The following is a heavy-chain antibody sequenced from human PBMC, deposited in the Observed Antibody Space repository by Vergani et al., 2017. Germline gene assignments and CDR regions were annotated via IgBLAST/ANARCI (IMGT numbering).Heavy chain of an antibody. V-gene: IGHV3-48*01. CDR3: ARDSISTSCYKAFDI. D-gene: IGHD2-2*02. Sequence: EVQLVESAGGLVQPGGSLRLFCAASVFTLRSYSMNWVRQAPGRGVEWVSYISRSSSNIYLAHSVKGRFTILRDNAMNSLYLRMNSRRAEDTAVYYCARDSISTSCYKAFDIWGQGTMVTVSS. CDR2: ISRSSSNI. J-gene: IGHJ3*02. CDR1: VFTLRSYS.